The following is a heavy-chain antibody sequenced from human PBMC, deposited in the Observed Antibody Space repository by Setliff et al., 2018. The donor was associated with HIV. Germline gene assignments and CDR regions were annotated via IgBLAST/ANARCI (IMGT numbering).Heavy chain of an antibody. CDR3: ATTLLPLVVRVGAYRWNYFDY. J-gene: IGHJ4*02. CDR2: INHSGST. V-gene: IGHV4-34*01. Sequence: SETLSLTCAVYGGSFSGYYWSWIRQPPGKGLEWIGEINHSGSTNYNPSLKSRVTISVDTSKNQFYLKLSSVTAADTAVYYCATTLLPLVVRVGAYRWNYFDYWGQGTLVTVS. D-gene: IGHD2-15*01. CDR1: GGSFSGYY.